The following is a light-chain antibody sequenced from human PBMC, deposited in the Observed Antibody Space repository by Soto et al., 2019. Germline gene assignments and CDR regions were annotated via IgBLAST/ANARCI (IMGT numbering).Light chain of an antibody. CDR3: QVWDSSIPGEV. CDR1: NIGSKN. J-gene: IGLJ3*02. V-gene: IGLV3-9*01. CDR2: RDT. Sequence: SYELTQSLSVSVALGQTARITCGGYNIGSKNVHWYQQKPGQAPVMVIYRDTNRPSGIPERCSGSNSGNTATLTISRAQAGDGADYYWQVWDSSIPGEVFGGGTKLTVL.